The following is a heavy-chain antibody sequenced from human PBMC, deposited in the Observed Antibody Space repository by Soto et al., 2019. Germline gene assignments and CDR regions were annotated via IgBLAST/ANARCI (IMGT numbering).Heavy chain of an antibody. CDR2: ISYDGTNK. D-gene: IGHD3-3*01. V-gene: IGHV3-30*18. Sequence: PGWALRPSCEAPVSDFANYGMHSFRQAPANQVQCVEVISYDGTNKSHGDSVKGRFPISRDNSKNALYRQMNGLRAEDTAVYYCAKFTGRQDYDFWSGTELWGQGTLVTVSS. CDR3: AKFTGRQDYDFWSGTEL. J-gene: IGHJ4*02. CDR1: VSDFANYG.